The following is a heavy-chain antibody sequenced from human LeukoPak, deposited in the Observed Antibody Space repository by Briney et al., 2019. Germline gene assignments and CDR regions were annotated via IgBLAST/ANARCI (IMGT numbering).Heavy chain of an antibody. V-gene: IGHV3-30*03. CDR3: ARIGDSDAFDI. J-gene: IGHJ3*02. D-gene: IGHD2-21*02. CDR2: ISYDGPNK. Sequence: GRSLRLSCAASGFTFNNYGMHWVRQAPGKGLEWVAVISYDGPNKYYADSVKGRFTISRDNSKNTQYLQMNSLRAEDTAVYYCARIGDSDAFDIWGQGTMVTVSS. CDR1: GFTFNNYG.